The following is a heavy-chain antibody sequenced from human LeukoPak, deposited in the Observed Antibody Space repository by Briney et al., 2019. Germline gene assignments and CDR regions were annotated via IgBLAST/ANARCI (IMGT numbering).Heavy chain of an antibody. V-gene: IGHV3-23*01. CDR3: AKEGSGWYSFIDY. J-gene: IGHJ4*02. CDR1: GFTFNTYA. D-gene: IGHD6-19*01. CDR2: ISDGGGNT. Sequence: GGSLRLSCAASGFTFNTYAMSWVRQAPWERLQWVSGISDGGGNTYYADSVRGRFTISRDNSKNTLYLQMNSLRAEDTAVYYCAKEGSGWYSFIDYWGQGTLVTVSS.